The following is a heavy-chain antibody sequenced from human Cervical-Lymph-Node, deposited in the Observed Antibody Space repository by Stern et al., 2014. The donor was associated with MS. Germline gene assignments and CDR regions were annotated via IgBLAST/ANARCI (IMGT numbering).Heavy chain of an antibody. J-gene: IGHJ6*02. D-gene: IGHD6-6*01. CDR1: GFTFSSYG. V-gene: IGHV3-33*01. Sequence: VQLVESGGGVVQPGRSLRLSCAASGFTFSSYGMHWVRQAPGKGLEWVAVIWYDGSNKYYADSVKGRFTISRDNSKNTLYVQMNSLRAEDTAVYYCARDRVRIAARSYHPTYYYGMDVWGQGTTVTVSS. CDR2: IWYDGSNK. CDR3: ARDRVRIAARSYHPTYYYGMDV.